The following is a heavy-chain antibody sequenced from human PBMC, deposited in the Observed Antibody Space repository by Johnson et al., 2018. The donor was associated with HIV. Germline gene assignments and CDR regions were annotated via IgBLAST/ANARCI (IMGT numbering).Heavy chain of an antibody. CDR1: GFSFSNFG. Sequence: QMQLVESGGGVVQPGRSLRLSCAASGFSFSNFGFHWVRQAPGKGLEWVAAISFAGNKRYYADSVKCRFTISRDNSKNTLYLQMNSLKTEDSAVYYCVRVGPTLYDAFDIWGQGTTVTVSS. D-gene: IGHD2-15*01. J-gene: IGHJ3*02. CDR3: VRVGPTLYDAFDI. V-gene: IGHV3-30*03. CDR2: ISFAGNKR.